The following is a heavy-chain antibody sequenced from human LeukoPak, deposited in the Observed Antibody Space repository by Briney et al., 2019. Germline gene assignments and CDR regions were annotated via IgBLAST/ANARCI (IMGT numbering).Heavy chain of an antibody. D-gene: IGHD3-22*01. V-gene: IGHV1-69*13. CDR3: ARDGYYYDSSGYYTQTYYYYYYGMDV. Sequence: SVKVSCKASGYTFTGYYMHWVRQAPGQGLEWMGGIIPIFGTANYAQKFQGRVTITADESTSTAYMELSSLRSEDTAVYYCARDGYYYDSSGYYTQTYYYYYYGMDVWGQGTTVTVSS. CDR1: GYTFTGYY. J-gene: IGHJ6*02. CDR2: IIPIFGTA.